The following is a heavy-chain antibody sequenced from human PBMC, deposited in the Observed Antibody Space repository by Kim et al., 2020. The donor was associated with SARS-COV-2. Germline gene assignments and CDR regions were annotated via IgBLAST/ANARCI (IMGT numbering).Heavy chain of an antibody. CDR2: ISGSGGST. CDR1: GFTFSRYA. D-gene: IGHD1-26*01. V-gene: IGHV3-23*01. Sequence: GGSLRLSCAASGFTFSRYAMTWVRQAPGKGLEWVSAISGSGGSTYYATSVKGRFTISRDNSKNTMYLQMNSLRAEDTAVYYCAKDSGNDFSAPFDYWGQGTLVTVSS. CDR3: AKDSGNDFSAPFDY. J-gene: IGHJ4*02.